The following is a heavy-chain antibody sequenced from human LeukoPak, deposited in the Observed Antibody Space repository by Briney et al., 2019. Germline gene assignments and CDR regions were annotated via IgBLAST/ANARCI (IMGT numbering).Heavy chain of an antibody. CDR2: INQDGSEK. CDR3: ARGGLRFFAH. Sequence: SCKASGYTFTGYYMHWVRQAPGKGLEWVANINQDGSEKNYVDSVRGRFTISRDNAKNSLYLQMNSLRAEDTAVYYCARGGLRFFAHWGQGTLVTVSS. V-gene: IGHV3-7*04. D-gene: IGHD3-16*01. CDR1: GYTFTGYY. J-gene: IGHJ5*02.